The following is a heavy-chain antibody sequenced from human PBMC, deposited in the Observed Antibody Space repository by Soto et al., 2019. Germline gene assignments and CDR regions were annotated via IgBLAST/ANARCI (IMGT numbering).Heavy chain of an antibody. D-gene: IGHD6-13*01. CDR1: GFSLSTSGMG. CDR2: IYWDDDK. V-gene: IGHV2-5*02. Sequence: SGPTLVNPTQTFTLACTFSGFSLSTSGMGVGWIRQPPGKALEWLALIYWDDDKRYSPSLKSRLTITKDTSKNQVVLKITNMDPVDTATYYCAHYSSTSSFDYWGQGTLVTVSS. CDR3: AHYSSTSSFDY. J-gene: IGHJ4*02.